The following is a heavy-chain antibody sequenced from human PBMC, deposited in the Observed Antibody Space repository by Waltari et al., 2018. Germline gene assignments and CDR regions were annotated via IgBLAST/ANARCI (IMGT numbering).Heavy chain of an antibody. V-gene: IGHV4-59*01. CDR2: IYYSGST. Sequence: QVQLQESGPGLVKPSETLSLTCTVSGGSISSYYWSWIRQPPGKGLEWIGYIYYSGSTNYNPSLKSRVTISVDTSKNQFSLKLSSVTAADTAVYYCARDTPGGIWGQGTLVTVSS. J-gene: IGHJ4*02. CDR3: ARDTPGGI. CDR1: GGSISSYY.